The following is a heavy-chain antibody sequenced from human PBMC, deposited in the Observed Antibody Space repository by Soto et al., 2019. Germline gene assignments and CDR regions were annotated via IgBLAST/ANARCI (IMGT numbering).Heavy chain of an antibody. CDR2: IIPIFGTA. V-gene: IGHV1-69*13. D-gene: IGHD5-12*01. Sequence: ASVKVSCKASGGTFSSYAISWVRQAPGQGLEWMGGIIPIFGTANYAQKFQGRVTITADESTSTAYMELSSLRSEDTAVYYCARLLIGDGYDRLDYWGQGTLVTAPQ. CDR3: ARLLIGDGYDRLDY. CDR1: GGTFSSYA. J-gene: IGHJ4*02.